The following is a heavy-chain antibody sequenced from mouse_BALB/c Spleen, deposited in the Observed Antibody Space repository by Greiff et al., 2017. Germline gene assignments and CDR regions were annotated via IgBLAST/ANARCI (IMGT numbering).Heavy chain of an antibody. D-gene: IGHD2-1*01. Sequence: EVQLQQSGAELVKPGASVKLSCTASGFNIKDTYMHWVKQRPEQGLEWIGRIDPANGNTKYDPKFQGKATITADTSSNTANLQLSSLTSEDTAVYYCATVYGNSYAMDYWGQGTSVTVAS. J-gene: IGHJ4*01. CDR1: GFNIKDTY. V-gene: IGHV14-3*02. CDR3: ATVYGNSYAMDY. CDR2: IDPANGNT.